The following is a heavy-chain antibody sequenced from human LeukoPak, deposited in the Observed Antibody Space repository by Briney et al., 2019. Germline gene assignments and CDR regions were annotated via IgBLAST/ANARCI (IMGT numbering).Heavy chain of an antibody. J-gene: IGHJ4*02. D-gene: IGHD3-22*01. V-gene: IGHV3-23*01. CDR1: GITFSSYG. CDR2: ISGSGGST. Sequence: GGSLRLSCAASGITFSSYGMSWVRQAPGKGLEWVSAISGSGGSTYYADSVKGRFTISRDNSKNTLYLQMNSLRAEDTAVYYCAKNRYYDITNTNWGQGTLVTVSS. CDR3: AKNRYYDITNTN.